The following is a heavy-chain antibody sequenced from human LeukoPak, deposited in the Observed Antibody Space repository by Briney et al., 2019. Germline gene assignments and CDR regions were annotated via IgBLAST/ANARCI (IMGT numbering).Heavy chain of an antibody. CDR1: GGSISSYY. D-gene: IGHD3-22*01. V-gene: IGHV4-59*01. Sequence: PSQTLSLTCTVPGGSISSYYWSWIRQPPAKGLDTNGYIYYSGTTNYNPSLKSRVTISVDTSKNQFSLKLSSVTAADTAVYYCARDRYDSSGYYYVPGYYYYYMDVWGKGTTVTVSS. J-gene: IGHJ6*03. CDR2: IYYSGTT. CDR3: ARDRYDSSGYYYVPGYYYYYMDV.